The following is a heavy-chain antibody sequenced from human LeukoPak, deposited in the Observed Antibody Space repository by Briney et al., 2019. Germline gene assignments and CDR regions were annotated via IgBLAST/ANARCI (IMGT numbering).Heavy chain of an antibody. CDR1: GFTFIGYA. V-gene: IGHV3-23*01. Sequence: PGGSLRLSCAASGFTFIGYAMSWVRQPPGKGLEWVSAISGSGGSTYYADSVKGRFTISRDNSKNTLYLQMNSLRAEDTAVYYCAKDGHLFRWLQFLDYWGQGTLVTVSS. D-gene: IGHD5-24*01. CDR3: AKDGHLFRWLQFLDY. CDR2: ISGSGGST. J-gene: IGHJ4*02.